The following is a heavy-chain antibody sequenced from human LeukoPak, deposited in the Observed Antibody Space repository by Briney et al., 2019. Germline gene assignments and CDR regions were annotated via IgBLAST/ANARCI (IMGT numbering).Heavy chain of an antibody. CDR3: ARHSSHEYSRPHFDS. V-gene: IGHV4-59*08. CDR1: GGSISSYY. J-gene: IGHJ4*02. Sequence: SETLPLTCNVSGGSISSYYWSWIRQSPGKGLEWIGYIYYTGNTNYNPSLKSRVTMSVDTSKNQFSLKVISVTAADTAIYYCARHSSHEYSRPHFDSWGQGTLVTVSS. D-gene: IGHD6-6*01. CDR2: IYYTGNT.